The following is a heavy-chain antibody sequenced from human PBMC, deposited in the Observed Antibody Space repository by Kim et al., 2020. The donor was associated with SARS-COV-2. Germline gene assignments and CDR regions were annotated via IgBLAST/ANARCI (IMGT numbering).Heavy chain of an antibody. V-gene: IGHV3-23*05. CDR3: AKGTAVRVDYSDY. J-gene: IGHJ4*02. Sequence: YYADSVKGRFTISRDNSNNTLYLQMNNLRAEDTAVYYCAKGTAVRVDYSDYWGQGTLVTVSS. D-gene: IGHD3-3*01.